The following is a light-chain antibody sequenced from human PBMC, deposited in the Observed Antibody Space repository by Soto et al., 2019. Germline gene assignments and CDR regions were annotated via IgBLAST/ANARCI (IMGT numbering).Light chain of an antibody. CDR3: QQVDSLPRT. Sequence: DIQMTRSPSSVSASVGDRVTITCRASQGINSRLAWYQQKPGKAPKLLIYFAYNLESGVPSRFIGSGSGTDYTLTINNLQPEDFATYYCQQVDSLPRTFGGGTKVEIK. CDR2: FAY. CDR1: QGINSR. V-gene: IGKV1-12*01. J-gene: IGKJ4*01.